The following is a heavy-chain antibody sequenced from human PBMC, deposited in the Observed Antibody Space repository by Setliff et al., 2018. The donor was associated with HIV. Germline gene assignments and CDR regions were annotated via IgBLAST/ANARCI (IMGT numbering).Heavy chain of an antibody. Sequence: PGGSLRLSCAASGFTFKYAWMSWVRQAPGKGLEWVGRIKTKADGGTTDYAAPVKGRFTISRDDSKSIAYLQMNSLKTEDTAVYYCTRDRPPRRNYYDTSGLFDYWGQGTLVTVSS. CDR1: GFTFKYAW. V-gene: IGHV3-15*01. CDR3: TRDRPPRRNYYDTSGLFDY. J-gene: IGHJ4*02. D-gene: IGHD3-22*01. CDR2: IKTKADGGTT.